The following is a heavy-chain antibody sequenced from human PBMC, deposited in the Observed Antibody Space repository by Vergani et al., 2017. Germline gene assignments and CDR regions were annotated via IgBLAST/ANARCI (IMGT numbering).Heavy chain of an antibody. V-gene: IGHV4-31*03. CDR3: ARIPRGYCSSVICFPFDH. D-gene: IGHD2-2*01. Sequence: QVHLQESGPGLVKPSQTLSLTCTVSGGSFSSDGYYWSWIRQHPGKGLEWIGYIYHSGSAYYNPSLESRVTMSVDTSKNQFSLNLNSVTASDTAVYYCARIPRGYCSSVICFPFDHWGQGSLVTVSS. CDR2: IYHSGSA. J-gene: IGHJ4*02. CDR1: GGSFSSDGYY.